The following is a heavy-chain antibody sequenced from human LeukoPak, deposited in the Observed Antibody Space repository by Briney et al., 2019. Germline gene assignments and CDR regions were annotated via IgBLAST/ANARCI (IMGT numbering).Heavy chain of an antibody. Sequence: GGSLRLSCAASGFTFSSYGMHWVRQAPGKGLEWVAVLAYDGGNKYYADSVKGRFTISRDNSKNTLYLQMNSLRAEDTAVYYCAKGGRYCSGGNCFAIDYWGQGTLVTVSS. CDR2: LAYDGGNK. CDR3: AKGGRYCSGGNCFAIDY. J-gene: IGHJ4*02. CDR1: GFTFSSYG. D-gene: IGHD2-15*01. V-gene: IGHV3-30*18.